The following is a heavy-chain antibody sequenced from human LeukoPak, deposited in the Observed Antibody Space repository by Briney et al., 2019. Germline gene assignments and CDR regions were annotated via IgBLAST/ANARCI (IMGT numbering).Heavy chain of an antibody. CDR1: GASISSGGYY. CDR2: IYYSRST. D-gene: IGHD5-12*01. J-gene: IGHJ5*02. CDR3: ARGGSRTSWFDP. Sequence: SETLSLTCTVSGASISSGGYYWNWIRQPPGKGLEWIGYIYYSRSTSYSPSLKSRVTISVDTSKNQFSLKLSSVTAADTAVYYCARGGSRTSWFDPWGQGTLVTVSS. V-gene: IGHV4-30-4*01.